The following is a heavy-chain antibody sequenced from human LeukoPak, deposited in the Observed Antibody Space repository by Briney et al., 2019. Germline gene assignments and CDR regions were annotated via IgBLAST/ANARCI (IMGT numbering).Heavy chain of an antibody. CDR3: AKGGYSYAVNW. CDR2: ISGGGRST. V-gene: IGHV3-23*01. D-gene: IGHD5-18*01. Sequence: PGGSLRLSCAASGFTFSTCAMSWVRQAPGKGLEWVSTISGGGRSTGYADSVKGLFTISRDNSKNTLYLQMNSLRAEDTAVYYCAKGGYSYAVNWWGQGTLVTVSS. CDR1: GFTFSTCA. J-gene: IGHJ4*02.